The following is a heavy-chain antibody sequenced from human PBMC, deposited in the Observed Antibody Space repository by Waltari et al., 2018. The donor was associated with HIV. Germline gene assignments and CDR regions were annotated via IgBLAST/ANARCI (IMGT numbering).Heavy chain of an antibody. CDR2: INAGNGNT. D-gene: IGHD3-22*01. J-gene: IGHJ4*02. Sequence: QVQLVQSGAEVKKPGASVKVSCKASGYTFTSYAMHWVRQAPGQRLEWMGWINAGNGNTKYSRKCQGGVTITRDTSASTAYMELSSLRSEDTAVYYCARAAHSYYDSSPYYLDYWGQGSLVTVSS. CDR1: GYTFTSYA. V-gene: IGHV1-3*01. CDR3: ARAAHSYYDSSPYYLDY.